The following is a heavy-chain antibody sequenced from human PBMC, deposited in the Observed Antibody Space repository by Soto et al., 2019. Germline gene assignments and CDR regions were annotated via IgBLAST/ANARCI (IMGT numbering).Heavy chain of an antibody. D-gene: IGHD3-10*01. Sequence: QITLRESGPALVKPTQTLTLTCTFSGFSLSTSGEAVGWIRQPPGKGLEWLALIYWNGIERYSPSLKNRLSITKDTSKNNVVLTMTNMDPVDTGTYYCAHGDPLDFHYWGQGTLVTVSS. CDR3: AHGDPLDFHY. CDR1: GFSLSTSGEA. J-gene: IGHJ4*02. CDR2: IYWNGIE. V-gene: IGHV2-5*01.